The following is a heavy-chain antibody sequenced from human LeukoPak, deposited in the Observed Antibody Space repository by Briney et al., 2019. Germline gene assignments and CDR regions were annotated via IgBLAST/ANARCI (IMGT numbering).Heavy chain of an antibody. CDR2: IYYSGST. D-gene: IGHD6-19*01. V-gene: IGHV4-59*01. CDR1: GGSISSYY. CDR3: AREKRSSGAYYYYYMDV. J-gene: IGHJ6*03. Sequence: SETLSLTCTVSGGSISSYYWSWIRQPPGKGLEWIGYIYYSGSTNYNPSLKSRVTISVDTSKNQFSLKLSSVTAADTAVYYCAREKRSSGAYYYYYMDVWGKGTTVTVSS.